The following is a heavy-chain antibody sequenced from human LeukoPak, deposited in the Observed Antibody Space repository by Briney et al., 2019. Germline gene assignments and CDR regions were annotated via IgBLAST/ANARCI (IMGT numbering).Heavy chain of an antibody. V-gene: IGHV3-30*18. J-gene: IGHJ4*02. CDR1: GFTFSSYG. CDR3: AKEYEVVPAAMLAPIDY. CDR2: ISYDGSNK. D-gene: IGHD2-2*01. Sequence: GGSLRLSCAASGFTFSSYGMHWVRQAPGKGLECVAVISYDGSNKYYADSVKGRFTISRDNSKNTLYLQMNSLRAEDTAVYYCAKEYEVVPAAMLAPIDYWGQGTLVTVSS.